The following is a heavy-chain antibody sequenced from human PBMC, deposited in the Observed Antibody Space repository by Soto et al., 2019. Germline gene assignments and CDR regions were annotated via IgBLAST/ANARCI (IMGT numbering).Heavy chain of an antibody. CDR1: GGSISSGGYY. V-gene: IGHV4-31*03. CDR2: IYYSGNT. J-gene: IGHJ6*02. D-gene: IGHD6-13*01. CDR3: AAAGIVYHGMYV. Sequence: QVQLQESGPGLVKPSQTLSLTCTVSGGSISSGGYYWSWIRQHPGKGREWIGYIYYSGNTYYNPSLKSRGTISVDTSKNPFALKLSSVTAAEPAVYYCAAAGIVYHGMYVWGQGTAVTVSS.